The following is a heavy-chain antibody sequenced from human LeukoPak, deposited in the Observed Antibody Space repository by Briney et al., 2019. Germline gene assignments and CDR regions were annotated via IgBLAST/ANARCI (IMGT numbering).Heavy chain of an antibody. D-gene: IGHD6-13*01. CDR1: GGSFSGYY. CDR2: INHSGST. CDR3: ARGFRSRYFNL. V-gene: IGHV4-34*01. J-gene: IGHJ2*01. Sequence: SETLSLTCAVYGGSFSGYYWSWIRQPPGKGLEWIGEINHSGSTNYNPSLKSRVTISVDTSKNQFSLKLSSVTAADTAVYYCARGFRSRYFNLWGRGTLVTVSS.